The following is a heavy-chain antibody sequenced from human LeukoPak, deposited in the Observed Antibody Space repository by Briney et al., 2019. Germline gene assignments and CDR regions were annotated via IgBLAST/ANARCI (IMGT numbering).Heavy chain of an antibody. J-gene: IGHJ6*03. CDR3: SSWGECDLES. Sequence: GGSLRLSCEASGFTFSSYSMNWVRQAPGKGLEWIPYINTSTTTIYYANSVKGRFTISRDNTKKSLYLQRTSLRAENTAVYYFSSWGECDLESWGKVTIVSVSS. V-gene: IGHV3-48*01. D-gene: IGHD2-21*02. CDR2: INTSTTTI. CDR1: GFTFSSYS.